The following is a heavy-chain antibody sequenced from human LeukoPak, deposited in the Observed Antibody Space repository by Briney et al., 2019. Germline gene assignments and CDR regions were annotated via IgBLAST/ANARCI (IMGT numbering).Heavy chain of an antibody. CDR1: GFTFSTYS. CDR2: ISSSSSYR. CDR3: ARDRSSVGMEEDYYYMDV. V-gene: IGHV3-21*01. J-gene: IGHJ6*03. Sequence: GGSLRLSCAASGFTFSTYSMNWVRQAPGKGLEWVSSISSSSSYRYYADSVKGRFTIFRDNAKNSLYLQMNSLRVEDTAVYYCARDRSSVGMEEDYYYMDVWGKGTTVTVSS. D-gene: IGHD6-6*01.